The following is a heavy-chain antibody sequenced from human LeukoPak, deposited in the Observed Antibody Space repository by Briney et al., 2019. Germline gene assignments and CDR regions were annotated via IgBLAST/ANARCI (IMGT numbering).Heavy chain of an antibody. Sequence: PGGSLRLSCAASGFTFSSYAMHWVRQAPGKGLEWVAVISYDGSNKYYADSVKGRFTISRDNSKNTLYLQMNSLRAEDTAVYYCARASEGYIDYWGQGTLVTVSS. CDR2: ISYDGSNK. CDR3: ARASEGYIDY. CDR1: GFTFSSYA. J-gene: IGHJ4*02. V-gene: IGHV3-30-3*01. D-gene: IGHD6-6*01.